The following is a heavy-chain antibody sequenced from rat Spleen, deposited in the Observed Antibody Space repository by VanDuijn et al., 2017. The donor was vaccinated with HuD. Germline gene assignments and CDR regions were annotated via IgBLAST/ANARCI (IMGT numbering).Heavy chain of an antibody. CDR2: ITYDGSST. V-gene: IGHV5-29*01. CDR1: GFTFSDYY. CDR3: ARPNYPGFNYFYY. J-gene: IGHJ2*01. D-gene: IGHD1-4*01. Sequence: EVQLVESDGGLVQPGRSLKLSCAASGFTFSDYYMAWVRQAPTKGLEWVATITYDGSSTYYRDSVKGRFTISRDNAKSTLYLQMDSLRSEDTATYYCARPNYPGFNYFYYWGQGVVVTVSS.